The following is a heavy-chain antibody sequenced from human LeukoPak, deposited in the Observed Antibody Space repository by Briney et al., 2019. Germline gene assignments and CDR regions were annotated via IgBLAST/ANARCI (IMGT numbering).Heavy chain of an antibody. Sequence: GSLRLSCAAAGFTFSSYSMNWVRQAPGKGLEWVSYISSSSSTIYYADSVKGRFTISRDNAKNSLYLQMNSLRAEDTAVYYCARGSYDYGDFTRPGNFDLWGRGTLVTVSS. CDR2: ISSSSSTI. D-gene: IGHD4-17*01. CDR3: ARGSYDYGDFTRPGNFDL. V-gene: IGHV3-48*04. CDR1: GFTFSSYS. J-gene: IGHJ2*01.